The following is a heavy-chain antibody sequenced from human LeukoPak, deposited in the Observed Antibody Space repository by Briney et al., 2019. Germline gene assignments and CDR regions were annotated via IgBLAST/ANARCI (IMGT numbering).Heavy chain of an antibody. J-gene: IGHJ6*02. Sequence: GASVKVSCKASGYTFTSYGISWVRRAPGQGLEWMGWISAYNGNTNYAQKLQGRVTMTTDTSTSTAYMELRSLRSDDTAVYYCARGIAVAGLYYYGMDVWGQGTTVTVSS. CDR2: ISAYNGNT. CDR3: ARGIAVAGLYYYGMDV. D-gene: IGHD6-19*01. V-gene: IGHV1-18*01. CDR1: GYTFTSYG.